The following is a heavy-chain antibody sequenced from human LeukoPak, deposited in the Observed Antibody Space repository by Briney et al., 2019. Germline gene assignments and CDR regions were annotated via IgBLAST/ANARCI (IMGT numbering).Heavy chain of an antibody. CDR3: ATGYSSSWYYFDY. V-gene: IGHV1-69*05. Sequence: SVKVSCKASGGTFSSYAISWVRQAPGQGLEWMGGIIPIFGTANYAQKFQGRVTITTDESTSTAYMELSSLRSEDTVVYYCATGYSSSWYYFDYWGQGTLVTVSS. CDR2: IIPIFGTA. CDR1: GGTFSSYA. D-gene: IGHD6-13*01. J-gene: IGHJ4*02.